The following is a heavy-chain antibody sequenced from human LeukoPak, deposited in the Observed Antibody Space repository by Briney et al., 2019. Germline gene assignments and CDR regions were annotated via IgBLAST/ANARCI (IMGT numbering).Heavy chain of an antibody. V-gene: IGHV3-23*01. CDR3: AKSRPMVRGVYYFDY. CDR1: GFTFSNYA. D-gene: IGHD3-10*01. J-gene: IGHJ4*02. CDR2: ISGSGGST. Sequence: GGSLRLSCAASGFTFSNYAMSWVRQAPGKGLEWVSAISGSGGSTYYADSVKGRFTISRDNSKNTLYLQMNSLRAEDTAVYYCAKSRPMVRGVYYFDYWGQGTLVTVSS.